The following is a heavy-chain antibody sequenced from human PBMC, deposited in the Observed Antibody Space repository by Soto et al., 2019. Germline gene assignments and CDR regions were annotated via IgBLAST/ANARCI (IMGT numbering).Heavy chain of an antibody. V-gene: IGHV3-30-3*01. CDR2: ISYDGSNK. CDR3: ASSKDIVLMVYADYYYYGMDV. D-gene: IGHD2-8*01. J-gene: IGHJ6*02. CDR1: GFTFSSYA. Sequence: GGSLRLSCAASGFTFSSYAMHWVRQAPGKGLEWVAVISYDGSNKYYADSVKGRFTISRDNSKNTLYLQMNSLRAEDTAVYYCASSKDIVLMVYADYYYYGMDVWGQGTKVTVSS.